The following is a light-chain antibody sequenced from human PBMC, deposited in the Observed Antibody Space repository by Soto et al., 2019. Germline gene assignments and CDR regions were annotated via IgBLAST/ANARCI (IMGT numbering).Light chain of an antibody. CDR2: KAS. CDR3: KEYNSYPIT. V-gene: IGKV1-5*03. J-gene: IGKJ5*01. CDR1: QSISSW. Sequence: DIQMTQSPSTLSASVGDRVTITCRASQSISSWLAWYQQKPGKAPNLLIYKASSLESGVPPMFSGSASGTEFTITISSLQPDDFASYYCKEYNSYPITFGQGTRLEIK.